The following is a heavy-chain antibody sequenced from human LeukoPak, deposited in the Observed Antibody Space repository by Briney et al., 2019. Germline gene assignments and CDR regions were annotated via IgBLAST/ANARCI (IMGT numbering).Heavy chain of an antibody. D-gene: IGHD3-10*01. Sequence: SETLSLTCTVSGGSISSSSYYWSWIRQPPGKGLEWIGYIYSSGSTNYNPSLKSRVTMSVDTSKNQFSLKVNSVTAADTAVYYCARVYDSGSQAYFYYMDVWGKGTTVTISS. CDR2: IYSSGST. CDR1: GGSISSSSYY. CDR3: ARVYDSGSQAYFYYMDV. V-gene: IGHV4-61*01. J-gene: IGHJ6*03.